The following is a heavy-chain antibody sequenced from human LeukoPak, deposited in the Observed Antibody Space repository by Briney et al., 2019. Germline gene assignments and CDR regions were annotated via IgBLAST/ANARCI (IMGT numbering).Heavy chain of an antibody. Sequence: GGSLRLSCAASGFTFSSYAMSWVRQAPGKGLEWVSAISGSGGSTYYADSVKGRFTISRDNSKNTLYLQMNSLRAEDTAVYYCAKDPNDYDFWSGYYRGYWGQGTLVTVSS. CDR2: ISGSGGST. J-gene: IGHJ4*02. V-gene: IGHV3-23*01. D-gene: IGHD3-3*01. CDR1: GFTFSSYA. CDR3: AKDPNDYDFWSGYYRGY.